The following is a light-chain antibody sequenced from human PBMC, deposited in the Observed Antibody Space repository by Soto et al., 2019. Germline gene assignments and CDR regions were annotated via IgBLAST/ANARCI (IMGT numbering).Light chain of an antibody. Sequence: DIVLTQSPVSLPVTPGEPASISCRSSQSLLPSNVYNYLDWFLQKPGQSPQLLISLGSNRASGVPDRFSGSGSGTDFTLKISRVEAEDVGVYYCMQALQSPKTFGQGTKVEIK. V-gene: IGKV2-28*01. CDR2: LGS. CDR1: QSLLPSNVYNY. CDR3: MQALQSPKT. J-gene: IGKJ1*01.